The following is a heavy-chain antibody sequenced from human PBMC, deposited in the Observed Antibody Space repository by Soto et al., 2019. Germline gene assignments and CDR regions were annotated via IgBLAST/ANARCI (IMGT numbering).Heavy chain of an antibody. J-gene: IGHJ3*02. V-gene: IGHV1-18*01. CDR2: ISAYNGNT. CDR3: ARGGGTGYCSSTSCRQDYDAFDI. D-gene: IGHD2-2*01. Sequence: ASVKVSCKASGYSFTSYGISWVRQAPGQGREWMGWISAYNGNTNYAQKLQGRVTMTTDTSTSTAYMELRSLRSDDTAVYYCARGGGTGYCSSTSCRQDYDAFDIWGQGTMVTVSS. CDR1: GYSFTSYG.